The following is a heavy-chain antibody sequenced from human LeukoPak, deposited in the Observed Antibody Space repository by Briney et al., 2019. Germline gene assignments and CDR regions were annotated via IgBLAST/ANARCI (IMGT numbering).Heavy chain of an antibody. CDR3: ARLDSGGWVSLDH. J-gene: IGHJ4*02. Sequence: GGSLRLSCAASGFTFGYYSMNWVRQPPGKGLEWVSYISGSSGTIYYADSVKGRFTISRDNAKNSLYLQLNSLRAEDTAVYYCARLDSGGWVSLDHWGQGTLVTASS. CDR2: ISGSSGTI. D-gene: IGHD6-19*01. CDR1: GFTFGYYS. V-gene: IGHV3-48*01.